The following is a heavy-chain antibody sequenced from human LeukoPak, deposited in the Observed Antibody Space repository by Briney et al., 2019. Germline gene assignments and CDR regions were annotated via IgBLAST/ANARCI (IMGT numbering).Heavy chain of an antibody. CDR2: VSGGGDIT. D-gene: IGHD3-16*01. Sequence: GGSLRLSCAASGFSFSSYAMTWVRQAPGTGLEWVSSVSGGGDITRDADSVEGRFTISRDNSKNTLYLHMNSLRNDDTAVYYCAKAFSYVWGIFYAAFNCGGQGPLVTVSS. V-gene: IGHV3-23*01. CDR1: GFSFSSYA. CDR3: AKAFSYVWGIFYAAFNC. J-gene: IGHJ4*02.